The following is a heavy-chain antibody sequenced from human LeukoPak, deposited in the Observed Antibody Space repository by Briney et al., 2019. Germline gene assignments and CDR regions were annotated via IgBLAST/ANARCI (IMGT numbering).Heavy chain of an antibody. V-gene: IGHV3-74*01. D-gene: IGHD5-18*01. Sequence: SGGSLRLSCAASGFTFISHWMHWVRQAPGKGLVWVSRINGYGSSTDFADSVKGRFTISRDNAKNTLYLQMNSLRAEDTAVYYCARDAPGNTALDYWGQGTLVTVSS. J-gene: IGHJ4*02. CDR1: GFTFISHW. CDR3: ARDAPGNTALDY. CDR2: INGYGSST.